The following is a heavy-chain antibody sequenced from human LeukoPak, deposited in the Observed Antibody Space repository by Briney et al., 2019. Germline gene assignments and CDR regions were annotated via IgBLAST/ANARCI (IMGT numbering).Heavy chain of an antibody. CDR3: ARASGRRIAEKGDYYYYMDV. J-gene: IGHJ6*03. CDR1: GVTFSSYT. Sequence: ASVKVSCKASGVTFSSYTISWVRQAPGQGLEWMGRIIPILGIANYAQKFQGRVTITADKSTSTAYMELSSLRSEDTAVYYCARASGRRIAEKGDYYYYMDVWGKGTTVTVSS. V-gene: IGHV1-69*02. CDR2: IIPILGIA. D-gene: IGHD6-13*01.